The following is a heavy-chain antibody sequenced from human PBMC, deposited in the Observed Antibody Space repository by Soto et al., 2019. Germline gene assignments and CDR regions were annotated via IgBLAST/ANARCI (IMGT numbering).Heavy chain of an antibody. V-gene: IGHV1-18*01. Sequence: QVELVQSGPEVKKPGASVKVSCKASGYSFTNYAIGWGRQAPGQGLEWVGWISPFHGDTNYAQNFQGRITVTTDSSTRTAYMDLGRLRSDDTAVYYCARSDHVDRYFDYWGQGTRITVSS. D-gene: IGHD3-16*01. CDR1: GYSFTNYA. J-gene: IGHJ4*02. CDR3: ARSDHVDRYFDY. CDR2: ISPFHGDT.